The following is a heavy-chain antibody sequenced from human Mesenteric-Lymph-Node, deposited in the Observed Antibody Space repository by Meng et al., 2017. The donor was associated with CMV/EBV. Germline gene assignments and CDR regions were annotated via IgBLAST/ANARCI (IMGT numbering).Heavy chain of an antibody. V-gene: IGHV3-33*01. CDR2: IWYDGSNK. D-gene: IGHD3-16*01. CDR3: ARLGSDGAFDI. Sequence: GGSLRLSCAASGFTFSSYGMHWVRQAPGKGLEWVAVIWYDGSNKYYADSVKGRLTISRDNSKNTLYLQMNSLRAEDTAVYYCARLGSDGAFDIWGQGTMVTVSS. CDR1: GFTFSSYG. J-gene: IGHJ3*02.